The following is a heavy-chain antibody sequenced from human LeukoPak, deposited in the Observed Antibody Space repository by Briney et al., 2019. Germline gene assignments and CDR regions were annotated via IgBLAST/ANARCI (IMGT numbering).Heavy chain of an antibody. CDR3: ARLESEDDYVDY. Sequence: KPSETLSLTCTVSGVSISDDYWNWIRQPAGKGLEWIGRIYTSGSTNYNPSLKSRVTISLDTSKNQFSLKLSSVTAADTAVYYCARLESEDDYVDYWGQGTLVTVSS. CDR2: IYTSGST. J-gene: IGHJ4*02. V-gene: IGHV4-4*07. D-gene: IGHD3-3*01. CDR1: GVSISDDY.